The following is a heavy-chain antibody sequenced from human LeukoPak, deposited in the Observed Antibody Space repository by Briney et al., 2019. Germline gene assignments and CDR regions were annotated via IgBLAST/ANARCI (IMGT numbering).Heavy chain of an antibody. Sequence: SETLSLTCAVYGGSFSGYYWSWIRQPPGKGLDWIGEINHSGSTNYNPSLKSRVTISVDTSKNQFSLKLSSVTAADTAVYYCARHAAVAGDYWGQGTLVTVSS. D-gene: IGHD6-19*01. CDR3: ARHAAVAGDY. CDR2: INHSGST. J-gene: IGHJ4*02. CDR1: GGSFSGYY. V-gene: IGHV4-34*01.